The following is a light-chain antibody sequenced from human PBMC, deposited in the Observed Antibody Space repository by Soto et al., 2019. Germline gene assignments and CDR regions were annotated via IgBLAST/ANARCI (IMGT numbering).Light chain of an antibody. CDR3: QQYGSSPIT. Sequence: EIVLTQAPGTLALSEGERLTLSCRTSQSLSTRSLAWYQQKPGQAPSLLIYEASTRAPGTPDRFSGSGSGTDFTLTISRLEPEDFVVYYCQQYGSSPITFGQGTRLEI. V-gene: IGKV3-20*01. CDR1: QSLSTRS. CDR2: EAS. J-gene: IGKJ5*01.